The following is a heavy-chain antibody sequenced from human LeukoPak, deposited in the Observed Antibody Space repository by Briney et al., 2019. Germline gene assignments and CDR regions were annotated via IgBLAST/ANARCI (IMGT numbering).Heavy chain of an antibody. V-gene: IGHV1-2*02. Sequence: ASVKVSCKASGYTFTGYYMHWVRQAPGQGLEWMGWINPNSGGTNYAQKFQGRVTMTRDTSISTAYMELSRLRSDDTAVYYCARVGVVVVAAGYYFDYWGRGTLVTVSS. CDR1: GYTFTGYY. D-gene: IGHD2-15*01. CDR2: INPNSGGT. CDR3: ARVGVVVVAAGYYFDY. J-gene: IGHJ4*02.